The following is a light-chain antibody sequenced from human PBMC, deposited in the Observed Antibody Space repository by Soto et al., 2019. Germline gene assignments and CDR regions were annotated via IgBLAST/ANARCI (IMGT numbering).Light chain of an antibody. CDR3: QQFGNSPWT. CDR2: GAS. Sequence: EIMLTQSPGTLSLSPGERATLSCRASQSFSNTYLVWYQQKPGQAPRLLIYGASSRASGTPDRFSGSGSGTDFTLTIDRLEPEDFALYYCQQFGNSPWTFGQGTKVEIK. J-gene: IGKJ1*01. V-gene: IGKV3-20*01. CDR1: QSFSNTY.